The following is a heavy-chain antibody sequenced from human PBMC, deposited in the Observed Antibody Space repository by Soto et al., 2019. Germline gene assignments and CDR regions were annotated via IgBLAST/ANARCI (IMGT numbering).Heavy chain of an antibody. V-gene: IGHV3-48*03. D-gene: IGHD3-10*01. CDR3: ARDGPIYGSGSSHIDY. CDR2: ISSSGSTI. CDR1: GFTFSSYE. J-gene: IGHJ4*02. Sequence: EVQLVESGGGLVQPGGSLRLSCAASGFTFSSYEMSWVRQAPGKGLEWVSYISSSGSTIYSADSVKGRFTISSDNAKNSLYLQMNSLRAEDTAVYYCARDGPIYGSGSSHIDYWGQGTLVTVSS.